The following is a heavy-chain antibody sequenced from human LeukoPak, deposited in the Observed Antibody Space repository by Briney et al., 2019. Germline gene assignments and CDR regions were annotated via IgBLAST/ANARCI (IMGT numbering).Heavy chain of an antibody. Sequence: SSETLSLTCTVSGDFITAYYWSWIRQPPGKGLEWIGYVYYSGSTEYNPSLRSRVTISLEMSKRQFSLNLTSVTAADTAVHYCASNTGTVFDYWGQGALVTVSS. CDR2: VYYSGST. J-gene: IGHJ4*02. CDR3: ASNTGTVFDY. CDR1: GDFITAYY. V-gene: IGHV4-59*01. D-gene: IGHD7-27*01.